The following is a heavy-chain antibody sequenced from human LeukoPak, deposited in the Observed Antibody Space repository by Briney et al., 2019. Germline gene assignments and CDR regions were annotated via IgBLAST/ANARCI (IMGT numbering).Heavy chain of an antibody. V-gene: IGHV3-7*01. CDR3: ARTNIGYSYAPY. CDR1: GFSFSSSW. CDR2: IKADGSEK. J-gene: IGHJ4*02. Sequence: PGGSLRLSCAASGFSFSSSWMIWVRQAPGKGPEWVANIKADGSEKHYVDSVKGRFSISRDNAKNSLYLQMNSLRAEDTAVYYCARTNIGYSYAPYWGQGTLVTVSS. D-gene: IGHD5-18*01.